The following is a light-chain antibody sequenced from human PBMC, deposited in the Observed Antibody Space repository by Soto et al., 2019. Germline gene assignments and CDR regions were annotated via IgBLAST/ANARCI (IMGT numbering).Light chain of an antibody. CDR3: QQSYTQYT. CDR2: AAS. V-gene: IGKV1-39*01. J-gene: IGKJ2*01. Sequence: DIQMTQSPSSLSASVGDRVTITCRARQSISSYLNWYQQKPGKAPKLLIYAASSLQSGVPSRFSGSGSGTDFTLTISSLQPEDFATYYCQQSYTQYTFGQGTKLEIK. CDR1: QSISSY.